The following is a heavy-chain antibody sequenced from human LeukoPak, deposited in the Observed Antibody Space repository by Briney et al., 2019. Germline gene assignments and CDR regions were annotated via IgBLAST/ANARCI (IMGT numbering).Heavy chain of an antibody. D-gene: IGHD3-10*01. Sequence: ASVKVSCKASGYTFTSYGISWVRQAPGQGIEWMGWISTYNGNTNYAQKLQGRVTMTTDTSTSTAYMELRSLRSDDTAVYYCARLQGDLWFGDRDFDYWGQGTLVTVSS. V-gene: IGHV1-18*01. CDR2: ISTYNGNT. CDR1: GYTFTSYG. J-gene: IGHJ4*02. CDR3: ARLQGDLWFGDRDFDY.